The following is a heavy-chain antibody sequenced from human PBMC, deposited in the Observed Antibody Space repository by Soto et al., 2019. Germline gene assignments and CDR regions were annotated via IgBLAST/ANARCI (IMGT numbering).Heavy chain of an antibody. J-gene: IGHJ1*01. Sequence: ASVKVSCKASGYTFTSYGSSWARQAPGQGLEWMGWISGYNGNTNYVQKLQGRVTMTTDTSTSTAYMELRSLRSDDTAVYYCARDGNDYGDYVYFQHWGQGTLVTVSS. V-gene: IGHV1-18*01. CDR1: GYTFTSYG. CDR3: ARDGNDYGDYVYFQH. CDR2: ISGYNGNT. D-gene: IGHD4-17*01.